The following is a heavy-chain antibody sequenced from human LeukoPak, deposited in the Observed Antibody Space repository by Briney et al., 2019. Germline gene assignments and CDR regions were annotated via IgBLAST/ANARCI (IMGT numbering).Heavy chain of an antibody. V-gene: IGHV3-9*01. D-gene: IGHD3-16*02. Sequence: GGSLRLSCAASGFTFDDYAMHWVQQAPGKGLEWVSGISWNSGSIGYADSVKGRSTISRDNAKNSLYLQMNSLRAEDTALYYCAKDRGLGELSFYGMDVWGQGTTVTVSS. J-gene: IGHJ6*02. CDR3: AKDRGLGELSFYGMDV. CDR2: ISWNSGSI. CDR1: GFTFDDYA.